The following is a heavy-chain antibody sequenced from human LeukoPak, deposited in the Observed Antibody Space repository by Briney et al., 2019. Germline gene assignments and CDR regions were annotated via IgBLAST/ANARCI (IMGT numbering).Heavy chain of an antibody. CDR3: AKEIAVAGVAFDI. D-gene: IGHD6-19*01. CDR1: GFTFDDYA. Sequence: PGGSLRLSCAASGFTFDDYAMHWVRQAPGKGLEWVSGISWNSGSIGYADSVKGRFTISRDNAKNSLYLQMNSLRAEDTALYYCAKEIAVAGVAFDIWGQGTMVTVSS. V-gene: IGHV3-9*01. J-gene: IGHJ3*02. CDR2: ISWNSGSI.